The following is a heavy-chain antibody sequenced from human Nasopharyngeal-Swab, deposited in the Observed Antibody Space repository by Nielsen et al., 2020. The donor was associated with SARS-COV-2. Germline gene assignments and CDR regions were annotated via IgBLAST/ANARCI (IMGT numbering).Heavy chain of an antibody. Sequence: GESLKISCAASGFRFPYFGLHWVCQAPGKGLEWVAVVWHDENIKYYADSVEGRFTISRDNSKNTLYLQMNSLRAEDTAVYYCARDRGEDAGIDYWSQGTLVTVAS. D-gene: IGHD2-21*01. CDR1: GFRFPYFG. V-gene: IGHV3-33*01. CDR2: VWHDENIK. J-gene: IGHJ4*02. CDR3: ARDRGEDAGIDY.